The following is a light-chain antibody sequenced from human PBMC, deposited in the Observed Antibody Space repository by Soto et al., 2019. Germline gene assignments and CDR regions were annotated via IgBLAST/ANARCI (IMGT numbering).Light chain of an antibody. J-gene: IGLJ1*01. CDR1: RSDVGGYNY. V-gene: IGLV2-14*01. CDR2: EVS. CDR3: SSYTGSSTTYV. Sequence: QSALTQPASVSGSPGQSITISCTGTRSDVGGYNYVSWYQQHPGKAPKLMIYEVSNRPSGVSNRFSGSKSGNTASLTISGLQAEDEADYYCSSYTGSSTTYVFGTGTKVTVL.